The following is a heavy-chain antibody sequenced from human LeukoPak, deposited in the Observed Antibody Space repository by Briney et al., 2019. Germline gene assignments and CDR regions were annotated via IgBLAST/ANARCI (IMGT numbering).Heavy chain of an antibody. V-gene: IGHV5-51*01. J-gene: IGHJ3*02. CDR2: IYPGDSDI. CDR1: ENSFGTYF. Sequence: KIGESLKISCKDSENSFGTYFIGWVRQMPGKGLEWMGTIYPGDSDIRYSPSFQGQVTISADKSIRTAYLQWSSLKASDTAMYYCARQGYYDILTGYYSGDVFDIWGQGTMVTVSS. D-gene: IGHD3-9*01. CDR3: ARQGYYDILTGYYSGDVFDI.